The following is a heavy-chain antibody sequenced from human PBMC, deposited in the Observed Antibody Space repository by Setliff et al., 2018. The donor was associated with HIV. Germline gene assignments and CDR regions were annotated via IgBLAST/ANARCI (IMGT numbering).Heavy chain of an antibody. Sequence: GGSLRLSCAASGFTFSRDWMLWVRQPPGKGLVWVARTNSDGSSTSHADSVKGRFTISRDNAKSTLYLQMNGLRADDTAVYYCAKDVNHGVRRRNDYGIDHWGQGTLVTVSS. CDR3: AKDVNHGVRRRNDYGIDH. D-gene: IGHD4-17*01. CDR1: GFTFSRDW. V-gene: IGHV3-74*01. J-gene: IGHJ4*02. CDR2: TNSDGSST.